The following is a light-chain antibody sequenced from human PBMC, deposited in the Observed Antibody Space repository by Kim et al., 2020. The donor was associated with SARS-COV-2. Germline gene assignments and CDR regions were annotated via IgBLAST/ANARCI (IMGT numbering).Light chain of an antibody. CDR1: NIGSKS. CDR3: QVWDSGVV. Sequence: SYELTQPPSVSVAPGKTARITCGGNNIGSKSVHWYQQKPGQAPVLVIYYDSDRPSGIPERSSGSNSGNTATLTISRVEAGDEADYYCQVWDSGVVFGGGTQLTVL. CDR2: YDS. J-gene: IGLJ2*01. V-gene: IGLV3-21*04.